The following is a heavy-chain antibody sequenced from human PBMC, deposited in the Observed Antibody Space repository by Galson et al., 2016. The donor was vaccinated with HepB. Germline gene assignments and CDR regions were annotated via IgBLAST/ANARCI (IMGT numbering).Heavy chain of an antibody. V-gene: IGHV2-70*01. CDR3: ARLADCADTVGATVDS. Sequence: PALVKPTQTLTLTCTFSGFSFSPNGMCVSWIRQPPGKALEWLAFIDWDNDKYYRTSLKTRLTISKDTSKNQVGLTMSNMDPVDTATSFCARLADCADTVGATVDSWGQGTLVTVSS. CDR2: IDWDNDK. D-gene: IGHD1-26*01. J-gene: IGHJ4*02. CDR1: GFSFSPNGMC.